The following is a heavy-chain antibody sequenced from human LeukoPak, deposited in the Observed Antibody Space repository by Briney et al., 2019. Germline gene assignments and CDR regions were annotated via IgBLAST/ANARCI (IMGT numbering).Heavy chain of an antibody. CDR2: IYSTGTT. J-gene: IGHJ4*02. CDR3: ARRKDFWSGLVNY. D-gene: IGHD3-3*01. Sequence: SETLSLTCTVSGASVSSGHYYWGWIRQPPGKGLEWIGSIYSTGTTYYNPSLKSRVIISIDTSKNQFSLNLSSVTAADTSVYYCARRKDFWSGLVNYWGRGTLVTVSS. V-gene: IGHV4-39*01. CDR1: GASVSSGHYY.